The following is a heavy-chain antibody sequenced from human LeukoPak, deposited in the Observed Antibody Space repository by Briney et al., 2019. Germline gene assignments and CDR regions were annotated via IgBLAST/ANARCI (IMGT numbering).Heavy chain of an antibody. CDR3: AEYSSGPSSWFDP. D-gene: IGHD6-19*01. Sequence: SVKVSCKASGGTFSSYTISWVRQAPGQGLEWMGRIIPILGIANYAQKFQGRVTITADKSTSTAYMELSSLRSEDTAVYYCAEYSSGPSSWFDPWGQGTLVTVSS. V-gene: IGHV1-69*02. CDR1: GGTFSSYT. CDR2: IIPILGIA. J-gene: IGHJ5*02.